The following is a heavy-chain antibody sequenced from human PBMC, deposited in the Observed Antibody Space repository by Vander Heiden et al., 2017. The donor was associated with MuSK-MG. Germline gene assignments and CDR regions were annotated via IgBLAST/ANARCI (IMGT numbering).Heavy chain of an antibody. J-gene: IGHJ4*02. CDR1: GGTFSTYA. CDR2: IIPIFGIA. D-gene: IGHD2-2*01. Sequence: QVQLVQSGAEVTTPGSSVKVSCKASGGTFSTYALNWVRQAPGQGLEWMGGIIPIFGIANYAQKFQGRVTITADKSTSTAYMELSSLRSEDTAVYYCARDWGYCSSTSCYDHRGMGDYWGQGTLVTVSS. CDR3: ARDWGYCSSTSCYDHRGMGDY. V-gene: IGHV1-69*17.